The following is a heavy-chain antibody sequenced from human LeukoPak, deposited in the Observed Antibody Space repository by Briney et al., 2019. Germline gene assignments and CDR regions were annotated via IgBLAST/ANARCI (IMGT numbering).Heavy chain of an antibody. J-gene: IGHJ6*02. CDR1: GFTFSSYW. CDR2: IKQDGSEK. V-gene: IGHV3-7*03. CDR3: ASSGSLRYFDWLSLGYYYGMDV. Sequence: GGSLRLSCAASGFTFSSYWMSWVRQAPGKGLEWVANIKQDGSEKYYVDSVKGRFTISRDNAKNSLYLQMNSLRAEDTAVYYCASSGSLRYFDWLSLGYYYGMDVWGQGTMVTVSS. D-gene: IGHD3-9*01.